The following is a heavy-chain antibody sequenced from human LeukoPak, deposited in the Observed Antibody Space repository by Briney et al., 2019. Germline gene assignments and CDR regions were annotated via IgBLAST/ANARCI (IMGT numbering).Heavy chain of an antibody. Sequence: GGSLRLSCAASGFTFRNFAMSWVRQAPGKGLEWVSTISGSGIGTYYADSVKGRFTISRDNSRDTLYLQMSSLRAEDTALYYCVKGDNDILTGYYNSFDYWGQGTLVTVSS. J-gene: IGHJ4*02. CDR3: VKGDNDILTGYYNSFDY. CDR2: ISGSGIGT. CDR1: GFTFRNFA. V-gene: IGHV3-23*01. D-gene: IGHD3-9*01.